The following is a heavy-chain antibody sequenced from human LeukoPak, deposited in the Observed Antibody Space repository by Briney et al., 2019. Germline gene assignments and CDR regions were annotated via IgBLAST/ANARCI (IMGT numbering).Heavy chain of an antibody. CDR2: IKQDGSEK. D-gene: IGHD2-2*01. CDR1: GFTFSSYW. Sequence: GGSLRLSCAASGFTFSSYWMSWVRQAPGKGLEWVANIKQDGSEKYYVDSVKGRFTISRDNAKNSLYLQMNSLRAEDTAVYHCARDRRLALLPAAMGWFDPWGQGTLVTVSS. CDR3: ARDRRLALLPAAMGWFDP. J-gene: IGHJ5*02. V-gene: IGHV3-7*01.